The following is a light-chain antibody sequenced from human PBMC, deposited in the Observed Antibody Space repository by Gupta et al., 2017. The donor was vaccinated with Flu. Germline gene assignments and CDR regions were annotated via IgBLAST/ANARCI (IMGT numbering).Light chain of an antibody. Sequence: DIQMTQSPSTLSASVGDRVTITCRASQSISSWLAWYQQKPGKAPKVLIYKTSDLESGVPSRFSGSGSGTEFTLTISSLQPDDLATYYCQHYNSYPWTFGQGTKVEIK. J-gene: IGKJ1*01. CDR1: QSISSW. CDR2: KTS. CDR3: QHYNSYPWT. V-gene: IGKV1-5*03.